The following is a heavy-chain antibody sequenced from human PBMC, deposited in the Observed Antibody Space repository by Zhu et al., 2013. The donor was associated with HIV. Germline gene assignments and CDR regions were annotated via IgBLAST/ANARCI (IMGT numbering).Heavy chain of an antibody. Sequence: QVQLVQSGAEVKKPGASVKVSCKASGYTFINYDINWVRQATGQGLEWMGWMNAKSGDTGFAQKFQGRVTMTRTTSISTAYMELSSLTSEDTAVYYCARVNPNGSGTGTDFDYWGQGTLVTVSS. J-gene: IGHJ4*02. CDR2: MNAKSGDT. D-gene: IGHD3-10*01. CDR1: GYTFINYD. V-gene: IGHV1-8*01. CDR3: ARVNPNGSGTGTDFDY.